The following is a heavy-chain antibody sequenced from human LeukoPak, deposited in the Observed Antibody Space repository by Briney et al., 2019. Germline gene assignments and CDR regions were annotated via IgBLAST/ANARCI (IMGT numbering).Heavy chain of an antibody. V-gene: IGHV4-34*01. CDR3: ARGQGYSWGSYRFDY. D-gene: IGHD3-16*02. CDR1: GGSFSGYY. J-gene: IGHJ4*02. CDR2: INHSGST. Sequence: SETLSLTCAAYGGSFSGYYWSWIRQPPGKGLEWIGEINHSGSTNYNPALKSRVTISVDTSKNQFSLKLSSVTAADTAVYYCARGQGYSWGSYRFDYWGQGTLVTVSS.